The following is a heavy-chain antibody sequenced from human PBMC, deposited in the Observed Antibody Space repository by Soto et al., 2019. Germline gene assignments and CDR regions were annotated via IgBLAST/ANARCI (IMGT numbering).Heavy chain of an antibody. V-gene: IGHV1-3*05. CDR1: GYTFTGYA. CDR3: ARAVAVPADFDY. Sequence: QVQLVQSGAEEKKPGASVKVSCKASGYTFTGYAMHWVRQAPGQRLEWMGWINAGNGNTKYSQKFQGRVTITRDTSASTACMELRSLRSEDTAVYYCARAVAVPADFDYWGQGTLVTVSS. D-gene: IGHD6-19*01. J-gene: IGHJ4*02. CDR2: INAGNGNT.